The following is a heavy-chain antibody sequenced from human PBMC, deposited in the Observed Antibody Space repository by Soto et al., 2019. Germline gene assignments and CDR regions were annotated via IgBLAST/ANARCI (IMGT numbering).Heavy chain of an antibody. V-gene: IGHV4-34*01. Sequence: SETLSLTCAVQGGSFSGYIWTWIRQPPGKGLQWIGQINHSGSTYCNPSLKSRVTISLFTSNDQFSLELDSVTAADTAVYYCASHYDSSGYYDWYFDLWGRGTLVTVSS. D-gene: IGHD3-22*01. CDR1: GGSFSGYI. CDR3: ASHYDSSGYYDWYFDL. J-gene: IGHJ2*01. CDR2: INHSGST.